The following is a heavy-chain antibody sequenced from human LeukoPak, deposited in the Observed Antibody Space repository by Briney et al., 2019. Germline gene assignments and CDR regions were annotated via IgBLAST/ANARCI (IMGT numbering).Heavy chain of an antibody. D-gene: IGHD2-8*01. Sequence: SETLSLTCTVSGGSISGYYWSWIRQPAGRGLEWIGRIYTSGSTNYNPSLKSRVTMSVDTSKNQFSLKLSSVTAADTAVYYCASSYGVYALDYWGQGTLVTVSS. CDR1: GGSISGYY. CDR2: IYTSGST. V-gene: IGHV4-4*07. J-gene: IGHJ4*02. CDR3: ASSYGVYALDY.